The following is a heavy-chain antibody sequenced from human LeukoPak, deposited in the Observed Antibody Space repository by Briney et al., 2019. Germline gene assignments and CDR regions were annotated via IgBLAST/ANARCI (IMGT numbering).Heavy chain of an antibody. D-gene: IGHD4-17*01. CDR2: ITSTSGST. Sequence: GGSLRLSCAASGFTFRSFSMNWVRQAPGKGLEWISYITSTSGSTYYADSMKGRFTISRDNAKNSLYLQMDSLRDEDTAVYYCARVIGSYGDSAYWGQGTLVTVSS. J-gene: IGHJ4*02. V-gene: IGHV3-48*02. CDR1: GFTFRSFS. CDR3: ARVIGSYGDSAY.